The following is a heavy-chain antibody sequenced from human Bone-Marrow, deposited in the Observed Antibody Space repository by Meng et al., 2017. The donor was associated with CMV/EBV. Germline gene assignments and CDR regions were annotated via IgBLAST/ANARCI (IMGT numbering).Heavy chain of an antibody. V-gene: IGHV4-39*07. J-gene: IGHJ5*01. CDR2: MYYSGST. CDR3: AGGFHPYWFDP. D-gene: IGHD2/OR15-2a*01. Sequence: SETLSLTFTASGGSIISSSYYWGWSRQPPGKGLAWIGSMYYSGSTYYNPSLKSRVTISIDTSKNHFSLKLSSVTAADTAVYYSAGGFHPYWFDPWGQGTLVTVSS. CDR1: GGSIISSSYY.